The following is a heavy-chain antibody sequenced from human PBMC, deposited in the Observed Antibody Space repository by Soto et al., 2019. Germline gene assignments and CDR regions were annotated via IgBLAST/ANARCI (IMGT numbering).Heavy chain of an antibody. V-gene: IGHV3-15*01. Sequence: XESLRLTCAASGFTFSNACMNWVRQAPGKGLEWLGRIKSKTDGGTTYYAAPVKGRFTISRDDSKNAVCLQMNSLKTEDTGVYYCSTTGTIDYWGQGALVTVSS. CDR1: GFTFSNAC. CDR2: IKSKTDGGTT. D-gene: IGHD1-1*01. J-gene: IGHJ4*02. CDR3: STTGTIDY.